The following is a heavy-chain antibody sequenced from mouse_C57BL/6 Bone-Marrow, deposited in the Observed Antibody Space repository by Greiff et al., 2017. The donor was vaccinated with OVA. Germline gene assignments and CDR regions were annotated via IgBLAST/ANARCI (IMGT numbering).Heavy chain of an antibody. CDR1: GYAFTNYL. Sequence: QVQLKESGAELVRPGTSVKVSCKASGYAFTNYLIEWVKQRPGQGLEWIGVINPGSGGTNYNEKFKGKATLTADKSSSTAYMQLSSLTSEDSAVYFCARNWEGYWYFDVWGTGTTVTVSS. CDR3: ARNWEGYWYFDV. V-gene: IGHV1-54*01. CDR2: INPGSGGT. D-gene: IGHD4-1*01. J-gene: IGHJ1*03.